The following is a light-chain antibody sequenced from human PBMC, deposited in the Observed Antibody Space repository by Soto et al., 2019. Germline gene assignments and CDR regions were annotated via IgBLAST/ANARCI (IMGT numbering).Light chain of an antibody. CDR1: STSIGRYNL. Sequence: QYALTQPASVSGSPGQSITISCTGTSTSIGRYNLVSWYQQHPGKAPKLIIYEDIERPSGVSDRFSGSKSGNTASLTISGLQTEDEADYYCCSYAGGASVVFGGGTKLTVL. V-gene: IGLV2-23*01. CDR2: EDI. CDR3: CSYAGGASVV. J-gene: IGLJ2*01.